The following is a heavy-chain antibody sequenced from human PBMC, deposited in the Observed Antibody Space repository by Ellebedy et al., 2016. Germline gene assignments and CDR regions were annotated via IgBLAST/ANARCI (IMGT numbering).Heavy chain of an antibody. Sequence: SETLSLTXTVSGGSISSGGYYWSWIRQHPGKGLEWIGYIYYSGSTYYNPSLKSRVTISVDTSKNQFSLKLSSVTAADTAVYYCARGFVVVPAAYYFDYWGQGTLVTVSS. CDR2: IYYSGST. CDR3: ARGFVVVPAAYYFDY. CDR1: GGSISSGGYY. V-gene: IGHV4-31*03. J-gene: IGHJ4*02. D-gene: IGHD2-2*01.